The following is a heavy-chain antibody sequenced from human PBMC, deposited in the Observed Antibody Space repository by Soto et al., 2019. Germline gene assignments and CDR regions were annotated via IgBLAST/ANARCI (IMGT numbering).Heavy chain of an antibody. J-gene: IGHJ6*02. CDR3: ARGAVYGTDHYYHGMDV. CDR2: INFFLGKT. Sequence: GSLRLSCAAAGFNFNGYGIRWVRQSPEKGLEWVASINFFLGKTYYADSVKGRSTISKDDAKDTVYLHLNSLRADDTAIYYCARGAVYGTDHYYHGMDVWRQVRSVTVS. CDR1: GFNFNGYG. V-gene: IGHV3-23*01. D-gene: IGHD4-17*01.